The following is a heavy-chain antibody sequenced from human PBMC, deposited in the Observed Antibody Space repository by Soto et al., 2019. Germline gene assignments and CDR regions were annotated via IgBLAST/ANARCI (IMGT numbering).Heavy chain of an antibody. CDR1: GVSISSGDYY. J-gene: IGHJ5*02. Sequence: SETLSLTCTVSGVSISSGDYYWSWIRQTPGKGLEWIGYIYYSESTYYNPSLKSRVTISGDTSKNQFSLKLSSVTAADTAVYYCTKPRSSLQWPPFDPWGHGTQVTVSS. CDR3: TKPRSSLQWPPFDP. CDR2: IYYSEST. V-gene: IGHV4-30-4*02. D-gene: IGHD6-19*01.